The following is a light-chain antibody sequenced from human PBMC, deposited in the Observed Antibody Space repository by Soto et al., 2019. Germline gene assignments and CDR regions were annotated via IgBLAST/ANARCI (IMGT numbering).Light chain of an antibody. Sequence: QAVVTQPPSASGTPGQRVTISCSGSSSNIGSNIVNWYQQLPGTAPKLLIYSNDQRPSGVPDRFSGSKSGTSASLAISGLQSEDGAEYYCAAWDDSLNGLYVFGTGTKLTVL. CDR1: SSNIGSNI. V-gene: IGLV1-44*01. J-gene: IGLJ1*01. CDR2: SND. CDR3: AAWDDSLNGLYV.